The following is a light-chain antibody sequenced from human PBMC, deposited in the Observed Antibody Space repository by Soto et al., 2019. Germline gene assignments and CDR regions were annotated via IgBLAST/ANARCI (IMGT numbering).Light chain of an antibody. CDR3: SSYTSSSTYVV. CDR1: SSDVGGYNY. Sequence: QSALTQPASVSGSPGQSITISCTGTSSDVGGYNYVSWYQQHPGKAPKLMIYDVSNRPSGVSNRFSGSKSGNTASLTISGLQDEDEADYCCSSYTSSSTYVVFGGGTKVTVL. CDR2: DVS. V-gene: IGLV2-14*01. J-gene: IGLJ2*01.